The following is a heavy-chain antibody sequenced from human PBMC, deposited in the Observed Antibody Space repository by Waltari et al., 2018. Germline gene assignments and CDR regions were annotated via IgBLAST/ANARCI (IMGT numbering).Heavy chain of an antibody. CDR2: ISPIFGTA. CDR1: GGTFSSYA. V-gene: IGHV1-69*13. J-gene: IGHJ3*02. Sequence: QVQLVQSGAEVKKPGSSVKVSCKASGGTFSSYAISWVRQAPGQGLEWMGGISPIFGTANYAQKFQGRVTITADESTSTAYMELSSLRSEDTAVYYCARGYCSGGSCLEAYAFDIWGQGTMVIVSS. D-gene: IGHD2-15*01. CDR3: ARGYCSGGSCLEAYAFDI.